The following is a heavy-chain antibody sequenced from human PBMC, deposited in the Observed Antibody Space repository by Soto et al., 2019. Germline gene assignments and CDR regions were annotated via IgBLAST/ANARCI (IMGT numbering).Heavy chain of an antibody. J-gene: IGHJ6*02. Sequence: QVQLVESGGGVVQPGRSLRLSCAASGFTFSSYGMHWVRQAPGKGLEWVAVIWDDGSNKYYADSGKGRFTISRDNSKNRLYLKMNSLRDEDTVVYYCARDTAGRDGDTMCGKGGSHYYYYCGMDVWGQGMTVTVSS. V-gene: IGHV3-33*01. D-gene: IGHD3-10*02. CDR2: IWDDGSNK. CDR3: ARDTAGRDGDTMCGKGGSHYYYYCGMDV. CDR1: GFTFSSYG.